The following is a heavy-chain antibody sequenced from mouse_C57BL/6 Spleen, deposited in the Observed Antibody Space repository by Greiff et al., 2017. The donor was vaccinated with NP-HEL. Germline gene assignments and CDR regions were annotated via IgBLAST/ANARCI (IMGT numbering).Heavy chain of an antibody. V-gene: IGHV3-6*01. CDR1: GYSITSGYY. J-gene: IGHJ3*01. Sequence: EVQLVESGPGLVKPSQSLSLTCSVTGYSITSGYYWNWIRQFPGNKLEWMGYISYDGSNNYNPSLKNRISITRDTSKNQFFLKLNSVTTEDTATYYCARDRGDYAAWFAYWGQGTLVTVSA. CDR3: ARDRGDYAAWFAY. CDR2: ISYDGSN. D-gene: IGHD2-4*01.